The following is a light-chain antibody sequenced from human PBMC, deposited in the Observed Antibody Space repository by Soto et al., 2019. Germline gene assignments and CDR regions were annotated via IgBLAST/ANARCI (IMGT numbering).Light chain of an antibody. CDR2: APS. CDR3: QKDDSAPFA. V-gene: IGKV1-27*01. Sequence: DIQMTQSPSSLSAPVTDRVTITCRASQGISNYVAWYQQRPGRVPKRLIYAPSNLQSGVPSRFSGSGSGTDFTLTISSLKREDVATYYCQKDDSAPFAFGAATKVDIK. CDR1: QGISNY. J-gene: IGKJ3*01.